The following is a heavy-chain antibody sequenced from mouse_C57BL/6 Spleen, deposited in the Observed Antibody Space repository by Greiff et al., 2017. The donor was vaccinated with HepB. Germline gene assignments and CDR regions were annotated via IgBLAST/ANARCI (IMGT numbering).Heavy chain of an antibody. V-gene: IGHV7-3*01. CDR2: IRNKANGYTT. CDR1: GFTFTDYY. CDR3: ARYYGSSPLGY. D-gene: IGHD1-1*01. Sequence: EVKVEESGGGLVQPGGSLSLSCAASGFTFTDYYMSWVRQPPGKALEWLGFIRNKANGYTTEYSASVKGRFTISRDNSQSILYLQMNALRAEDSATYYCARYYGSSPLGYWGQVTTLTVSS. J-gene: IGHJ2*01.